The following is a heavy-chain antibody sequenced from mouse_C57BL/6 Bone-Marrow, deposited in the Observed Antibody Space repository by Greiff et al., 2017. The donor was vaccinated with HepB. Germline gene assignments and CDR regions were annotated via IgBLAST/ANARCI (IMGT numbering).Heavy chain of an antibody. CDR3: ARTYSNYAWFAY. CDR2: IYPRSGNT. V-gene: IGHV1-81*01. J-gene: IGHJ3*01. CDR1: GYTFTSYG. D-gene: IGHD2-5*01. Sequence: QVQLQQSGAELARPGASVKLSCKASGYTFTSYGISWVKQRTGQGLEWIGEIYPRSGNTYYNEKFKGKATLTADKSSSTAYMELRSLTSEDSAFYFCARTYSNYAWFAYWGQGTLVTVSA.